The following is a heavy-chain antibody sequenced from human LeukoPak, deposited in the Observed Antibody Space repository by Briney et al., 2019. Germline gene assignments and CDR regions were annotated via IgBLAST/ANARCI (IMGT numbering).Heavy chain of an antibody. CDR3: ARGFLTGDAFDI. J-gene: IGHJ3*02. CDR1: GYTFTGYY. CDR2: IIPIFGTA. V-gene: IGHV1-69*13. D-gene: IGHD7-27*01. Sequence: SVKVSCKASGYTFTGYYMHWVRQAPGQGLEWMGGIIPIFGTANYAQKFQGRVTITADESTSTAYMELSSLRSEDTAVYYCARGFLTGDAFDIWGQGTMVTVSS.